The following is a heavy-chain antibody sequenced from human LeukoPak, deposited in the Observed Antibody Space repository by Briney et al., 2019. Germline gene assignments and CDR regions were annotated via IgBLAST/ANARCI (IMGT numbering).Heavy chain of an antibody. Sequence: SETLSLTCTVSGGSISSYYWSWIRQPPGKGLEWIGSIYYSGSTYYNPSLKSRVTISVDTSKNQFSLKLSSVTAADTAVYYCARDGTIGFDYWGQGTLVTVSS. J-gene: IGHJ4*02. CDR2: IYYSGST. CDR3: ARDGTIGFDY. V-gene: IGHV4-59*12. D-gene: IGHD2-8*01. CDR1: GGSISSYY.